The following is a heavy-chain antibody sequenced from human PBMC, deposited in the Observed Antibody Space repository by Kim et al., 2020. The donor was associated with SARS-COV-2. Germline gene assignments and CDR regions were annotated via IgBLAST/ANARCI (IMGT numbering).Heavy chain of an antibody. V-gene: IGHV4-59*08. Sequence: SETLSLTCTVSGGSISSYYWSWIRQPPGKGLEWIGYIYYSGSTNYNPSLKSRVTISVDTSKNQFSLKLSAVTAADTAVYYCARRGDRVYYDSDDAVDIWGQGTMVTVSS. D-gene: IGHD3-22*01. CDR3: ARRGDRVYYDSDDAVDI. CDR2: IYYSGST. J-gene: IGHJ3*02. CDR1: GGSISSYY.